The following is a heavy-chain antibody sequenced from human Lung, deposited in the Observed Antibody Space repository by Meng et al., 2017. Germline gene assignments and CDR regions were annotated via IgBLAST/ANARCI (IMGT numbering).Heavy chain of an antibody. CDR1: GFTFSSRG. V-gene: IGHV3-33*01. CDR3: ARGRYSSSSAVVDY. D-gene: IGHD6-13*01. Sequence: QVQLVESGGGVVEPGRSLRLSCSASGFTFSSRGMHWVRQAPGKGLGEVAVIWYDGNNKYYADSVKGRFTISRDNSKNTLYLQMNSLRAEDTAVYYCARGRYSSSSAVVDYWGQGTLVTVSS. J-gene: IGHJ4*02. CDR2: IWYDGNNK.